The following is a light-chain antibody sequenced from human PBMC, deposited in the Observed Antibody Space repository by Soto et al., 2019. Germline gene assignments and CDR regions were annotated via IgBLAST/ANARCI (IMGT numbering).Light chain of an antibody. J-gene: IGLJ1*01. CDR1: SSDVGGYNY. Sequence: QSVLTQPASVSGSPGQSITISCTGTSSDVGGYNYVSWYQQHPGKAPKLMIYEVSNRPSGVSNRFSGSKSGNTASLTISGLQAEDEGDYYCSSYTSSSTPRVFGTGTKLTVL. V-gene: IGLV2-14*01. CDR2: EVS. CDR3: SSYTSSSTPRV.